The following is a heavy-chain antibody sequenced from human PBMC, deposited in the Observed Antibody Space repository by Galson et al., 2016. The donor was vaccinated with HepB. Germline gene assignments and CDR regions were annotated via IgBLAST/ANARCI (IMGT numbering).Heavy chain of an antibody. V-gene: IGHV3-15*07. CDR2: SKSKNDGGAI. CDR3: ATLGFCGTTTCNF. D-gene: IGHD2-2*01. CDR1: GFTFNNAW. J-gene: IGHJ4*02. Sequence: SLRLSCAVSGFTFNNAWMNWVRQAPGKGPEWVGRSKSKNDGGAIDYAAPVEVRFTISRDDPRNSVYLQMDSLRADDTAVYFCATLGFCGTTTCNFWGQGTLVTVSS.